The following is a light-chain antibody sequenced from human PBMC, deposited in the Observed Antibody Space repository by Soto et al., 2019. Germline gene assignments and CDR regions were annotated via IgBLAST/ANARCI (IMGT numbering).Light chain of an antibody. CDR3: QQYYSTPPWT. Sequence: DIVMTQSPXSLAVSLGERATINCKSSQSVLYSSNNKNYLAWYQQKPGQPPKLLIYWASTRESGVXXXXXXXXXXXXXXXXXSSLQAEDVAVYYCQQYYSTPPWTFGQGTKVEIK. CDR1: QSVLYSSNNKNY. V-gene: IGKV4-1*01. J-gene: IGKJ1*01. CDR2: WAS.